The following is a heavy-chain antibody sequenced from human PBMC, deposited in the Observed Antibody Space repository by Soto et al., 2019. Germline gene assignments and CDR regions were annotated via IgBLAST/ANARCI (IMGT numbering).Heavy chain of an antibody. Sequence: DVQLVQSGAEVRKPGATVKISCKVSGFIFTDYSMHWVRQAPGKGLEWMGLVDPEDDETTYAENFQGRITITADTSTDTAYMELSSLRSDDTAVYYCATSVVIRPDYWGQGTLVTVSS. V-gene: IGHV1-69-2*01. CDR1: GFIFTDYS. CDR3: ATSVVIRPDY. D-gene: IGHD3-16*02. J-gene: IGHJ4*02. CDR2: VDPEDDET.